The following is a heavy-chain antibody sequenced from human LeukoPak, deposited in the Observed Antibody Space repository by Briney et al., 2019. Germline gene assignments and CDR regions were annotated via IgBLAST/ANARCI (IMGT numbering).Heavy chain of an antibody. V-gene: IGHV1-18*01. CDR2: ISAYNGNT. CDR3: ARAGLTYSSIAARTFDY. D-gene: IGHD6-6*01. CDR1: GYTFTSYG. Sequence: GASVKVSCKASGYTFTSYGISWVRQAPGQGLEWMGWISAYNGNTNYAQKLQGRVTMTTDTSTSTAYMELSRLRSDDTAVYYCARAGLTYSSIAARTFDYWGQGTLVTVSS. J-gene: IGHJ4*02.